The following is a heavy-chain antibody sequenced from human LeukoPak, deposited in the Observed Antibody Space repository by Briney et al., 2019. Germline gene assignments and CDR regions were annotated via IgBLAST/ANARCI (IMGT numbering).Heavy chain of an antibody. J-gene: IGHJ4*02. Sequence: GGSLRLSCAASGFTFSSYGMSWVRQAPGKGLEWVSAISGSGGSTYYADSVKGRFTISRDNSKNTLYLQMNSLRAEDTAVYYCTKHRRIYYYFDYWGQGTLVTVSS. CDR2: ISGSGGST. CDR1: GFTFSSYG. CDR3: TKHRRIYYYFDY. V-gene: IGHV3-23*01. D-gene: IGHD2-15*01.